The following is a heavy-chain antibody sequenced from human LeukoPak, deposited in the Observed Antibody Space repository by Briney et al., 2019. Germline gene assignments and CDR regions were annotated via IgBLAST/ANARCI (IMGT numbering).Heavy chain of an antibody. J-gene: IGHJ4*02. CDR2: IQQHGSET. V-gene: IGHV3-7*01. CDR3: ARDNKYCSGGSCYYYFDY. D-gene: IGHD2-15*01. CDR1: GFTFSNYW. Sequence: PGGSLRLSCEGSGFTFSNYWMSWVRQDPGKGLEGVANIQQHGSETYYGDSVKGRFTISRDNAKNSLYLQMNSLSAEDTAVYYCARDNKYCSGGSCYYYFDYWGQGTLVTVSS.